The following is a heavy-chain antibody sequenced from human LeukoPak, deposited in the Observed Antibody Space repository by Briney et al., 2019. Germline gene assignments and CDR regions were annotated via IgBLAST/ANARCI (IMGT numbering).Heavy chain of an antibody. CDR1: GFTFSSYS. D-gene: IGHD6-19*01. V-gene: IGHV3-21*01. J-gene: IGHJ6*02. CDR3: ARDDSIAVAGTGSMDV. CDR2: ISSSSSYI. Sequence: GRSLRLSCAASGFTFSSYSMNWVRQAPGKGLEWVSSISSSSSYIYYADSVKGRFTISRDNAKNSLYLQMNSLRAEDTAVYYCARDDSIAVAGTGSMDVWGQGTTVTVSS.